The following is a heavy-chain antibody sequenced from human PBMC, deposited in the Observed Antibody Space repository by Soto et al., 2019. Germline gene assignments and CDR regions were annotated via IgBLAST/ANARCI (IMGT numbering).Heavy chain of an antibody. CDR1: GFTFSSYG. J-gene: IGHJ6*02. V-gene: IGHV3-33*03. CDR3: AKKSCSSPGCPYGMDV. D-gene: IGHD2-2*01. CDR2: ISFTGDNR. Sequence: GGSLRLSCAASGFTFSSYGMHWVRQAPGKGLEWVSVISFTGDNRYYADSVKGRFTISRDNSQNTLYLQMNSLRAEDTAVYYCAKKSCSSPGCPYGMDVWGQGTTVTVSS.